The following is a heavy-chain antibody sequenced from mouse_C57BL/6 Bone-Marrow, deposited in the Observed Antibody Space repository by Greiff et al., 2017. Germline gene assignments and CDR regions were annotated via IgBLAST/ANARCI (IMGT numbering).Heavy chain of an antibody. J-gene: IGHJ2*01. D-gene: IGHD2-2*01. V-gene: IGHV5-6*01. CDR3: ARRGMVKGYFDY. CDR2: ISSGGSYT. Sequence: EVQRVESGGDLVKPGGSLTLSCAASGFTFSSYGMSWVRQTPDKRLEWVATISSGGSYTYYPDSVKGRFTISRDNAKNTLYLQMSSLKSEDTAMYYCARRGMVKGYFDYWGQGTTLTVSS. CDR1: GFTFSSYG.